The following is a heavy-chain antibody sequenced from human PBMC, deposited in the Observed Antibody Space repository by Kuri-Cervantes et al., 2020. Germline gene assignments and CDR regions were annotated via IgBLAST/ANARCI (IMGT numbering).Heavy chain of an antibody. Sequence: GESLKISCAASGFTFSSYSMNWVRQAPGKGLEWVAVISYDGSNKYYADSVKGRFTISRDNSKNTLYLQMNSLRAEDTAVYYCARVPGGGGEHYYYYYGMDVWGQGTTVTVSS. CDR1: GFTFSSYS. D-gene: IGHD2-21*01. CDR3: ARVPGGGGEHYYYYYGMDV. V-gene: IGHV3-30*03. CDR2: ISYDGSNK. J-gene: IGHJ6*02.